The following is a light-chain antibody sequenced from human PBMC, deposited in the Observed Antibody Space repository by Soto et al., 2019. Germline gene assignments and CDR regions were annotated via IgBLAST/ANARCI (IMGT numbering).Light chain of an antibody. CDR1: QSVSSNY. CDR3: QQYGSTPFT. Sequence: EIVVTQSPGTLSLSPGERATLSCRASQSVSSNYLAWYQQKPGQAPRLLIYGASSRASDIPDRFSGSGSGTDFTRIISRLEPEDIAMYYYQQYGSTPFTFGPGTKVDV. CDR2: GAS. J-gene: IGKJ3*01. V-gene: IGKV3-20*01.